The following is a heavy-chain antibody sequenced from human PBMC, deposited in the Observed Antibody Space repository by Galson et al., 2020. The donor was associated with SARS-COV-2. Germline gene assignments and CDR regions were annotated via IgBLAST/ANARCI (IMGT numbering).Heavy chain of an antibody. CDR1: GFTFDDYA. D-gene: IGHD3-10*01. CDR2: ITWDGIKT. Sequence: GGSLRLSCAASGFTFDDYAMHWVRQAPGKGLEWVSLITWDGIKTHYADSVKGRFTISRDTSKNPLYLQMNSLRTEDSALYYCAKSYGSGVYDAFDVWGQGTMVTVSS. CDR3: AKSYGSGVYDAFDV. J-gene: IGHJ3*01. V-gene: IGHV3-43D*04.